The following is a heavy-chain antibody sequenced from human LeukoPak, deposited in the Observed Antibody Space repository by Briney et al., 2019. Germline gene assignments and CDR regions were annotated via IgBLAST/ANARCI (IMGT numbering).Heavy chain of an antibody. Sequence: GRSLRLSCTASGFTFDDYAMHWVRQAPGKGLELVSSISWNGSSIGYADSVKGRFTISRDDAKNSLYLQMNSLRPEDTALYYCANAIAPPTSGTFDYWGQGTLVTVSS. D-gene: IGHD1-26*01. CDR1: GFTFDDYA. J-gene: IGHJ4*02. CDR2: ISWNGSSI. CDR3: ANAIAPPTSGTFDY. V-gene: IGHV3-9*01.